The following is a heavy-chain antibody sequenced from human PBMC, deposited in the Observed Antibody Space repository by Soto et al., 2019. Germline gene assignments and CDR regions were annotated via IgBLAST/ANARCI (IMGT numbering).Heavy chain of an antibody. CDR3: ARDSRNYYYYMDV. CDR1: GFTFSSYN. J-gene: IGHJ6*03. CDR2: ISLSSSTI. Sequence: EVQLVESGGGLVQPGGSLRLSCAASGFTFSSYNMNWVRQAPGKGLVWISDISLSSSTIFYADSVKGRFTISRDNAKNSLYLQMNSLRAEDTAVYYCARDSRNYYYYMDVWGKGTTVTVSS. V-gene: IGHV3-48*01.